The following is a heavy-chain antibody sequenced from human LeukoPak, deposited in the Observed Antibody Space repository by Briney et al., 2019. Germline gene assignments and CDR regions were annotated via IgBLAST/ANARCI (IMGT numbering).Heavy chain of an antibody. D-gene: IGHD5-18*01. CDR3: ASSPDYSYGYWGYAFDI. CDR2: TYYSGST. V-gene: IGHV4-31*03. J-gene: IGHJ3*02. Sequence: SETLSLTCTVSGGSISSGGYYWSWIRQHPGKGLEWIGYTYYSGSTYYNPSLKSRVTISVDTSKNQFSLKLSSVTAADTAVYYCASSPDYSYGYWGYAFDIWGQGTMVTVSS. CDR1: GGSISSGGYY.